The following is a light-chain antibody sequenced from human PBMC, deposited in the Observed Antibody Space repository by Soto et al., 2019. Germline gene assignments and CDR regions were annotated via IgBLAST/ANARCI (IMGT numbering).Light chain of an antibody. Sequence: QSALTQPASVSGSPGQSITISCTGTSSDVGAYKYVSWYQQHPGKAPKLMIYEVSNRPSGVSNRFSGSKSGNTASLTLSGLQAEDEADYYCSSYTSSSTLVFGGGTKVTVL. CDR3: SSYTSSSTLV. J-gene: IGLJ2*01. V-gene: IGLV2-14*01. CDR1: SSDVGAYKY. CDR2: EVS.